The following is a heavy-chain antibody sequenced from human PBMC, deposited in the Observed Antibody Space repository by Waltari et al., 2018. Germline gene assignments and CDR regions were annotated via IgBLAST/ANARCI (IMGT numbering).Heavy chain of an antibody. CDR1: GYTLTSYA. Sequence: QVQLVQSGAEVKKPGASVKVSCKASGYTLTSYAMHWVRKAPGQRLEWMGWINAGNGNTKYAQKFQGRVTSTRDPSASTAYMELSSLRSEDPAVYYCARDLGDLLVLVVWGFDYWGHGTLVTVSS. V-gene: IGHV1-3*01. J-gene: IGHJ4*01. D-gene: IGHD2-8*02. CDR3: ARDLGDLLVLVVWGFDY. CDR2: INAGNGNT.